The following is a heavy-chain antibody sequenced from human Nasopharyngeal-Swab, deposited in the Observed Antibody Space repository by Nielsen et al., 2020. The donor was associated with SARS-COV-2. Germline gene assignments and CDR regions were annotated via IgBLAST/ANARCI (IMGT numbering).Heavy chain of an antibody. CDR3: ASGSPINVVPAARHPRQFDY. J-gene: IGHJ4*02. Sequence: GESLKISCAASVFTFISYAMHWVRQAPGKGLEWVAVISYDGSNKYYADSVKGRFTIFRDNSKNTLYLQMNSLRAEDTAVYYCASGSPINVVPAARHPRQFDYWGQGTLVTVSS. CDR1: VFTFISYA. CDR2: ISYDGSNK. V-gene: IGHV3-30-3*01. D-gene: IGHD2-2*01.